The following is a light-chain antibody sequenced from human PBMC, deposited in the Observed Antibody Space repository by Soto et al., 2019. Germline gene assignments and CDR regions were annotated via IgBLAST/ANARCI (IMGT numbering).Light chain of an antibody. CDR2: QAS. CDR3: QQYNNYWT. Sequence: DIQMTQSPPTLSASVGDRVTITCRASQSIGSWMAWYQQKPGKAPKLLIYQASNLESGVPSRFSGSGSGTEFTLAISSLQPDDFATYYCQQYNNYWTFGQGTKVDIK. CDR1: QSIGSW. J-gene: IGKJ1*01. V-gene: IGKV1-5*03.